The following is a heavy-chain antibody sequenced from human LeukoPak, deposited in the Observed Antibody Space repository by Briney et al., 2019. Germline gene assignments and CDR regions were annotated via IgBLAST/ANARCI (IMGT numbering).Heavy chain of an antibody. V-gene: IGHV4-4*07. D-gene: IGHD5-18*01. CDR3: ARIGVDTAMGGFDY. J-gene: IGHJ4*02. CDR1: GGSISGYY. Sequence: SETLSLTCTVSGGSISGYYWSWIRQPAGKGLEWIGRIYTCGSTNYNPSLKSRVTISVDTFKNQFSLKLSSVTAADTAVYYCARIGVDTAMGGFDYWGQGTLVTVSS. CDR2: IYTCGST.